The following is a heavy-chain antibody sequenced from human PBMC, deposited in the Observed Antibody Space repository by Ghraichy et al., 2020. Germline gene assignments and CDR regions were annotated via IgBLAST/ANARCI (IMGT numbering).Heavy chain of an antibody. CDR3: ARVEGRYYDSSGYYRVSAIDI. V-gene: IGHV4-59*01. CDR1: GGSISSYY. Sequence: ESLNISCTVSGGSISSYYWSWIRQPPGKGLEWIGYIYYSGSTNYNPSLKSRVTISVDTSKNQFSLKLSSVTAADTAVYYCARVEGRYYDSSGYYRVSAIDIWGQGTMVTVSS. J-gene: IGHJ3*02. D-gene: IGHD3-22*01. CDR2: IYYSGST.